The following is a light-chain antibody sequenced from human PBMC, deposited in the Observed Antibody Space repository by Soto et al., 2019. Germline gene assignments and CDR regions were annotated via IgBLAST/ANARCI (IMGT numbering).Light chain of an antibody. CDR1: SSNIGARYD. CDR3: QSYDTSLSGML. V-gene: IGLV1-40*01. J-gene: IGLJ2*01. Sequence: QSVLTQPPSVSGAPGQRVTISCTGTSSNIGARYDVHWYQQLPGTAPKLLIYGNNYRPSGVPDRFSGSRSDTSASLAIPGLQAEDEADYYCQSYDTSLSGMLFGGGTKLTVL. CDR2: GNN.